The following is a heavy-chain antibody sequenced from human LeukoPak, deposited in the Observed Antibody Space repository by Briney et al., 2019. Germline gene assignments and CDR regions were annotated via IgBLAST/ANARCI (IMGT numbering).Heavy chain of an antibody. D-gene: IGHD3-16*02. Sequence: SETLSLTCAVYGGSFSGYYWSWIRQPPGKGLEWIGEINHSGSTNYNPSLKSRVTISVDTSKNQFSLKLGSVTAADTAVYYCARKWGSYRYPGPLNYWGQGTLVTVSS. J-gene: IGHJ4*02. V-gene: IGHV4-34*01. CDR3: ARKWGSYRYPGPLNY. CDR2: INHSGST. CDR1: GGSFSGYY.